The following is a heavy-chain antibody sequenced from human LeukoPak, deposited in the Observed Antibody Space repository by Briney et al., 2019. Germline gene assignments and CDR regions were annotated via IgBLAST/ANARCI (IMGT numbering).Heavy chain of an antibody. CDR3: AAGTAADF. D-gene: IGHD6-13*01. CDR2: INSDGSST. V-gene: IGHV3-74*01. J-gene: IGHJ4*02. Sequence: GGSLRLSCAAFGVTFSGYWMNWVRQAPGKGLVWVSRINSDGSSTSYADSVKGRFTISRDNAKSALYLQMNSLRLEDTAVYYCAAGTAADFWGQGTLVTVSS. CDR1: GVTFSGYW.